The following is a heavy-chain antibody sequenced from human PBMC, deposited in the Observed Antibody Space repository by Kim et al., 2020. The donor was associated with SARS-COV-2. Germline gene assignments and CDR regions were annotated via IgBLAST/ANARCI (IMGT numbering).Heavy chain of an antibody. J-gene: IGHJ4*02. CDR2: T. Sequence: TNYNPSLKSRVTISVDTSKNQFSLKLSSVTAADTAVYYCARTGMRSPFDYWGQGTLVTVSS. CDR3: ARTGMRSPFDY. V-gene: IGHV4-34*01. D-gene: IGHD3-10*01.